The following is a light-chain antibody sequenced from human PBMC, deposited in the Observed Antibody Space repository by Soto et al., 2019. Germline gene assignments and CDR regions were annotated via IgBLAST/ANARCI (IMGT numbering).Light chain of an antibody. V-gene: IGKV2-28*01. J-gene: IGKJ2*01. CDR1: QSLLHSNGYNY. Sequence: DFVMTQSPLSLPVTPGEPASISCRSSQSLLHSNGYNYLDWYLQKPGQSPQLLIFLGSNRASGEPKVFSGSGSGTAFSMKISRLEAEDVGVYYYMQALQSPYTFGQGTKVEIK. CDR3: MQALQSPYT. CDR2: LGS.